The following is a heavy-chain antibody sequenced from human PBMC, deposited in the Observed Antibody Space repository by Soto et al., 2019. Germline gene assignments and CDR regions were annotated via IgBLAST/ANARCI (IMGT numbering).Heavy chain of an antibody. Sequence: PGESLKISCKGSGYMFTSYWIGWVRQMPGKGLEWMGIIHGGDSNTRYSPSFDGQVTISTDKSINTAYLQWSSLKASDTAMYYCARQGSSGAYVYFAMDVWGQGTTVTVSS. V-gene: IGHV5-51*01. CDR1: GYMFTSYW. J-gene: IGHJ6*02. CDR2: IHGGDSNT. D-gene: IGHD3-22*01. CDR3: ARQGSSGAYVYFAMDV.